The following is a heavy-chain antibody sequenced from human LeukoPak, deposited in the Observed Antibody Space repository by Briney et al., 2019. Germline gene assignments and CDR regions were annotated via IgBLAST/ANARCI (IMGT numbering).Heavy chain of an antibody. CDR3: ARDRFGITIFGDYYYYGMDV. Sequence: NPSETLSLTCTVSGGSISSGGYYWSWIRQPPGKGLEWIGYIYHSGSTYYNPSLKSRVTISVDRSKNQFSPKLSSVTAADTAVYYCARDRFGITIFGDYYYYGMDVWGQGTTVTVSS. CDR1: GGSISSGGYY. CDR2: IYHSGST. J-gene: IGHJ6*02. V-gene: IGHV4-30-2*01. D-gene: IGHD3-9*01.